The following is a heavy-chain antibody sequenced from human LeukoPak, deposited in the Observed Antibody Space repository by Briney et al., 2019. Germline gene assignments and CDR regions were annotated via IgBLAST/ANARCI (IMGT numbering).Heavy chain of an antibody. J-gene: IGHJ5*02. D-gene: IGHD6-13*01. V-gene: IGHV3-23*01. CDR2: ISGSGGST. Sequence: TGGSLRLSCAASGFTFSSYAMSWVRQTPGKGLEWVSAISGSGGSTYYADSVKGRFTISRDNSKNTLYLQMNSLRAEDTAVYYCAKGHSSSVYNWFDPWGQGTLVTVSS. CDR3: AKGHSSSVYNWFDP. CDR1: GFTFSSYA.